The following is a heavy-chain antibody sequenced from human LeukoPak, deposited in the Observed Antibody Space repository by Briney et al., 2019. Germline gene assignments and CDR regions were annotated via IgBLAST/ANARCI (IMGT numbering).Heavy chain of an antibody. Sequence: SETLSLTCTVSGGSISSYYWSWIRQPPGKGLEWIGSIYYSGSTYYNPSLKSRVTISVDTSKNQFSLKLSSVTAADTAVYYCASPGDSSSWGYFDYWGQGTLVTVSS. D-gene: IGHD6-13*01. CDR2: IYYSGST. CDR3: ASPGDSSSWGYFDY. CDR1: GGSISSYY. V-gene: IGHV4-39*01. J-gene: IGHJ4*02.